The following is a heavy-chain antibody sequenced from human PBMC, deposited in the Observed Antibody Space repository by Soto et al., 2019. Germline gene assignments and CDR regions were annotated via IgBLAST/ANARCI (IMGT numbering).Heavy chain of an antibody. Sequence: GGSLRLSCTASGFTFGDYAMSWFRQAPGKGLEWVGFIRSKAYGGTTEYAASVKGRFTISRDDSKSIAYLQMNSLKTEDTAVYYCTREKLGSSSGAGYNGFAPGGQGTLVPVSS. D-gene: IGHD6-13*01. CDR1: GFTFGDYA. J-gene: IGHJ5*02. CDR2: IRSKAYGGTT. CDR3: TREKLGSSSGAGYNGFAP. V-gene: IGHV3-49*03.